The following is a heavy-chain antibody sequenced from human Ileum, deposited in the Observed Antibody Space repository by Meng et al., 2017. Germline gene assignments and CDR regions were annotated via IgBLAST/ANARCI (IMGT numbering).Heavy chain of an antibody. V-gene: IGHV4-4*02. CDR3: ARGAIGTRPFDY. J-gene: IGHJ4*02. CDR1: GDSISTNW. Sequence: AHPEESVPVLVKPSGTLPLTCAVSGDSISTNWWNWVRQPPGKGLEWIGEIYHSGAFNYNPSLRSRVTISVDKSKNQLSLKLGSLTAADTAVYYCARGAIGTRPFDYWGQGTLVTVSS. CDR2: IYHSGAF. D-gene: IGHD2-21*01.